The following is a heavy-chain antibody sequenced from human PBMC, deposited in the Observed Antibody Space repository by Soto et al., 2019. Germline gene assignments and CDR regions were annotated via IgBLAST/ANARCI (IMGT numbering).Heavy chain of an antibody. CDR2: IYYSGNT. CDR1: SASLSSSTYY. J-gene: IGHJ4*02. V-gene: IGHV4-39*01. CDR3: ASSSPFHY. Sequence: SETLSLTGSVPSASLSSSTYYWSWIRQPPGRGPEWIGSIYYSGNTYYKPSLKSRVSISIATSRNQFSLKLTSVTASDTGVYYCASSSPFHYWGPGILVT. D-gene: IGHD6-6*01.